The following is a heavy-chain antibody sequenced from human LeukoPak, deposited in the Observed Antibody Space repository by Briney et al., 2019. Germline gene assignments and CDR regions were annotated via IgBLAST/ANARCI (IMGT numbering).Heavy chain of an antibody. CDR1: GFIFSSYA. V-gene: IGHV3-23*01. D-gene: IGHD5-12*01. CDR3: AKSYNGYESKPDY. CDR2: INDGGGRT. Sequence: GGSLRLSCAASGFIFSSYAMNWVRQAPGKGLEWVSAINDGGGRTYYADSVKGRFTISRDNSKITLYLQMNSLRAEDTAVYYCAKSYNGYESKPDYWGQGTLVTVSS. J-gene: IGHJ4*02.